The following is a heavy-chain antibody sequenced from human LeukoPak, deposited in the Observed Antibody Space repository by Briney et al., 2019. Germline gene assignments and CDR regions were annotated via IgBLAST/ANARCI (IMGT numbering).Heavy chain of an antibody. J-gene: IGHJ4*02. V-gene: IGHV3-11*01. CDR1: SFTFSDYY. D-gene: IGHD5-12*01. CDR3: ARARRSPYSAYDWGHLDS. CDR2: VNQDSYTT. Sequence: GGSLRLSCAASSFTFSDYYMTSTRHAAGNGLEWILNVNQDSYTTYYADSVKGRFTISRDNAKNSLYLQMNSLRVEDTAVYYCARARRSPYSAYDWGHLDSWGQGALVAVSS.